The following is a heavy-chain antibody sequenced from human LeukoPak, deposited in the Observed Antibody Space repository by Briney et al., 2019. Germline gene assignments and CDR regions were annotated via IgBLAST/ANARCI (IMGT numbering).Heavy chain of an antibody. CDR1: GGSISRYY. D-gene: IGHD5-18*01. CDR2: IYYSGST. CDR3: AREGTTMVPLDY. Sequence: TTSETLSLTCTVSGGSISRYYWSWIRQPPGKGLEWIGYIYYSGSTDYNPSLKSRVTISIDTPKNQFSLKLSSLTAADTAVYYCAREGTTMVPLDYWGQGTLVTVSS. V-gene: IGHV4-59*01. J-gene: IGHJ4*02.